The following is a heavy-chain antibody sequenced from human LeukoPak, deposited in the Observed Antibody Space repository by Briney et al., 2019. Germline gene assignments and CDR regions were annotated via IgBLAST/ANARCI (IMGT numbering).Heavy chain of an antibody. CDR2: VYISGRT. J-gene: IGHJ4*02. CDR3: ARGKVVITFSQYYFDY. V-gene: IGHV4-4*07. Sequence: SETLSLTCTVSDVSIGSFYWSWIRQPAGKALEWIGRVYISGRTNYSPSLRGRVTMSVDMSKNQFSLNLTSVTAADTAVYYCARGKVVITFSQYYFDYWGQGTLVTVSS. D-gene: IGHD3-22*01. CDR1: DVSIGSFY.